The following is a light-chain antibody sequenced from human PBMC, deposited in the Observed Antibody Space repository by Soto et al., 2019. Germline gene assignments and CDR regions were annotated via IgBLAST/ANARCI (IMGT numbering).Light chain of an antibody. V-gene: IGKV3-11*01. Sequence: EIVLTQSPGTLSLSPGERATLSCRASQSVRTYLAWYQQKPGQAPRLLIYDASNRATGIPARFSGSGSGTDFTLTISSLEPEDFAVYYCQQRSNWPLITFGQGTRLEIK. CDR2: DAS. CDR1: QSVRTY. CDR3: QQRSNWPLIT. J-gene: IGKJ5*01.